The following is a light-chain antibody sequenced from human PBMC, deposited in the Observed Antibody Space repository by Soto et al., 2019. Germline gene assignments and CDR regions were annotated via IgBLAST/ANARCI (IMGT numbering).Light chain of an antibody. CDR2: DAS. Sequence: DTLLTQSPATLSLSPGERVTLSCSATQRVSNSLAWYQQKSGQAPRLLIYDASFRATGIPARFSGSGSGTDFTLTISSLEPEDFAVYYCQLSQQRSDWPPITFGQGTRLEIK. V-gene: IGKV3-11*01. CDR3: QLSQQRSDWPPIT. CDR1: QRVSNS. J-gene: IGKJ5*01.